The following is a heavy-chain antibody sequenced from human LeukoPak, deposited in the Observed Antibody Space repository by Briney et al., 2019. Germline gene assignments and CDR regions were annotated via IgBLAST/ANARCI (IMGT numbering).Heavy chain of an antibody. J-gene: IGHJ4*02. D-gene: IGHD2-15*01. CDR1: GYSFASYW. CDR3: ARHSNGWSIDF. CDR2: VYPGDSDT. Sequence: ESLKISCKASGYSFASYWIAWVRQMPGKGLEWMGIVYPGDSDTKYSPSFQGQITVSVDTSINTAYVQWSSLKASDTAVYYCARHSNGWSIDFWGQGTLVTVSS. V-gene: IGHV5-51*01.